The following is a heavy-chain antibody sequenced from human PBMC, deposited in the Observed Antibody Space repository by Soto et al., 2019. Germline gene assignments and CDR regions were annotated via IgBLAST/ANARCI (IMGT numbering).Heavy chain of an antibody. V-gene: IGHV3-15*01. CDR3: ARVYCSGGSCPGIDS. CDR2: IKGEADGGTT. CDR1: GFTFSNAW. J-gene: IGHJ4*02. Sequence: GSLRLSCAASGFTFSNAWMSWVRQAPGKGLEWVGRIKGEADGGTTDYAAPVKGRFTISRDDSKNTLYLQMISLRSEDTAVYYCARVYCSGGSCPGIDSWGQGTLVTVSS. D-gene: IGHD2-15*01.